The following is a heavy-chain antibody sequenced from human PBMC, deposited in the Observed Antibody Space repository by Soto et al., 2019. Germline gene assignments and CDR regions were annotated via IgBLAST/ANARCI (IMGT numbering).Heavy chain of an antibody. J-gene: IGHJ4*02. V-gene: IGHV3-23*01. D-gene: IGHD5-12*01. CDR3: AKDGYSGYDYTEDFDY. Sequence: GGSLRLSCAASGFTFSSYAMSWVRQAPGKGLEWVSAISGSGGSTYYADSVKGRFTISRDNSKNTLYLQMNSLRAEDTAVYYCAKDGYSGYDYTEDFDYWGQGTLVTVSS. CDR2: ISGSGGST. CDR1: GFTFSSYA.